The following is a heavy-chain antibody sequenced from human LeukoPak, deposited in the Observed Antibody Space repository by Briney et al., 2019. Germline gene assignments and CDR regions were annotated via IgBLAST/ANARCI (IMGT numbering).Heavy chain of an antibody. CDR3: ANDGLLGDQVDY. D-gene: IGHD2-21*02. Sequence: GGSLRLSCAASGFIFSSYDMHWVRQAPGKGLEWVAVISYDGSNKYYADSVKGRFTISRDNSKNTLYLQMNSLRAEDTAVYYCANDGLLGDQVDYWGQGTLVTVSS. J-gene: IGHJ4*02. CDR1: GFIFSSYD. CDR2: ISYDGSNK. V-gene: IGHV3-30*18.